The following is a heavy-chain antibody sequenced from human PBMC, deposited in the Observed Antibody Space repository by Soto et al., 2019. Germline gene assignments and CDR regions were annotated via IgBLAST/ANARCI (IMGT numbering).Heavy chain of an antibody. CDR1: GGSISSSSYY. J-gene: IGHJ4*02. V-gene: IGHV4-39*01. Sequence: SETLSLTCTVSGGSISSSSYYWGWIRQPPGKGLEWVGSIYYSGGTFHNPSLKSRVTISVDTSKNQFSLKLSSVTAADTAVYYCASGRNFYGDYGGVDYWGQGTLVTVSS. CDR3: ASGRNFYGDYGGVDY. D-gene: IGHD4-17*01. CDR2: IYYSGGT.